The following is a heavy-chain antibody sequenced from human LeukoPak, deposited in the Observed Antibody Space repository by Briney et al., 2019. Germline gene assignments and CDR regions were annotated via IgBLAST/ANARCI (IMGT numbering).Heavy chain of an antibody. CDR3: ARGRGLTGSYYFDY. CDR2: INHNGST. J-gene: IGHJ4*02. D-gene: IGHD3-9*01. CDR1: GASFSGYY. V-gene: IGHV4-34*01. Sequence: PSETLSLTCAVYGASFSGYYRSWIRQPPGKGLEWIGEINHNGSTNYNPSLKSRVTISVDTSKNQFSLKLSSVTAADTAVYYSARGRGLTGSYYFDYWGQGTLVTVSS.